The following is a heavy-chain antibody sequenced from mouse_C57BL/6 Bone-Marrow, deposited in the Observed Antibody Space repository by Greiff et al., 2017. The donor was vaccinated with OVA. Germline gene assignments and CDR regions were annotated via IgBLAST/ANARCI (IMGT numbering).Heavy chain of an antibody. V-gene: IGHV14-4*01. D-gene: IGHD2-4*01. CDR2: IDPENGDT. CDR3: NTTYYYYDYESYYFDY. Sequence: EVQLQESGAELVRPGASVKLSCTASGFNIKDDYMHWVKQRPEQGLEWIGWIDPENGDTEYASKFQGKATITADTSSNTAYLQLSSLTSEDTAVYYCNTTYYYYDYESYYFDYWGQGTTLTVSS. CDR1: GFNIKDDY. J-gene: IGHJ2*01.